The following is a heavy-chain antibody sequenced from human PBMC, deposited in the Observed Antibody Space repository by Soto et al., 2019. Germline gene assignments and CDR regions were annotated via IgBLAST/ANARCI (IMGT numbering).Heavy chain of an antibody. CDR3: GRGRGVVVAAPFDY. D-gene: IGHD2-15*01. J-gene: IGHJ4*02. Sequence: ASVKVSCKASGYTFTSYGISWVRQAPGQGLEWMGWISAYNGNTNYAQKLQGRVTMTTDTSTSTAYMELRSLRSDDTAVYYCGRGRGVVVAAPFDYWGQGTLVTVSS. CDR1: GYTFTSYG. CDR2: ISAYNGNT. V-gene: IGHV1-18*01.